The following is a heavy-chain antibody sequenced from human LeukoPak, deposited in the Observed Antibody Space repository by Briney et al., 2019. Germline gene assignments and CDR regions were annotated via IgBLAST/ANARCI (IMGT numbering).Heavy chain of an antibody. CDR1: GFTFSSYA. Sequence: GGSLRLSCAASGFTFSSYAMSWVRQAPGKGLEWVSAISGSGGTTYYADSMKGRFTISRDNSKNTLYLQMNSLRAEDTAVYFCAKDRYNSCWDFDYWGQGTLVTVSS. CDR2: ISGSGGTT. V-gene: IGHV3-23*01. J-gene: IGHJ4*02. CDR3: AKDRYNSCWDFDY. D-gene: IGHD6-13*01.